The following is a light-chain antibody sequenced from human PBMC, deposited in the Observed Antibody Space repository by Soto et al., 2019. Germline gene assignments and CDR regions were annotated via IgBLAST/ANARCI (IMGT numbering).Light chain of an antibody. Sequence: EIVMTQSPATLSVSPGERATLSCRASQSIANRLAWYPQKPGQAPRLLIYGASSRAIGIPDRFSGSGSGTDFTLTISRLEPEDFAVYYCQQYGSSPWTFGQGTKVDIK. CDR3: QQYGSSPWT. CDR2: GAS. V-gene: IGKV3-20*01. CDR1: QSIANR. J-gene: IGKJ1*01.